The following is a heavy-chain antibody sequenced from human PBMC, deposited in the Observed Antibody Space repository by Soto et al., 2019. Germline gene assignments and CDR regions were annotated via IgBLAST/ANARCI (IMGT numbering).Heavy chain of an antibody. CDR2: IDSSGEK. Sequence: QVTLQESGPVLVKPTETLTLRCTVSGLSITDSEMGVSWIRQPPGQPLEWLAHIDSSGEKSYRTFLKSRLAISKDTSKSQIVLTMTNMDPADTATYYSARRHLAVAVSPWFDPWGQGIPVTVSS. D-gene: IGHD6-19*01. CDR1: GLSITDSEMG. V-gene: IGHV2-26*01. CDR3: ARRHLAVAVSPWFDP. J-gene: IGHJ5*02.